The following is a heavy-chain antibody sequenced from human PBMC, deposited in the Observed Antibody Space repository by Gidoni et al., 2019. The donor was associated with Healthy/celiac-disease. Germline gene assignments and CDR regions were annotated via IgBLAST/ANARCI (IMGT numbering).Heavy chain of an antibody. CDR3: AKDLGYSGYDYGYFDY. J-gene: IGHJ4*02. D-gene: IGHD5-12*01. Sequence: DSVKGRFTISRDNAKNSLYLQMNSLRAEDTALYYCAKDLGYSGYDYGYFDYWGQGTLVTVSS. V-gene: IGHV3-9*01.